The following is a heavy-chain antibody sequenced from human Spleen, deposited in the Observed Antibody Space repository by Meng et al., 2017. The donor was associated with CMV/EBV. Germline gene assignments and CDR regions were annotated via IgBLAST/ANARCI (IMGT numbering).Heavy chain of an antibody. CDR1: GGSISSGGYY. Sequence: CTVSGGSISSGGYYWTWVRQHPRKGPAWIGYIYHTGSTYYNPSLKSRLTMSVDTSKNHFSLKLKFMTVADTAVYYCARDHEQQLGLDSWGQGTLVTVSS. V-gene: IGHV4-31*03. D-gene: IGHD1-1*01. J-gene: IGHJ4*02. CDR3: ARDHEQQLGLDS. CDR2: IYHTGST.